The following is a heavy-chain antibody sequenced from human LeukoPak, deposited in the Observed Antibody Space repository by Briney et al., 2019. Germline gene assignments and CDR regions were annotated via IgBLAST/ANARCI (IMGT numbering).Heavy chain of an antibody. J-gene: IGHJ4*02. CDR1: GFTFTSYS. D-gene: IGHD4-17*01. V-gene: IGHV3-23*01. CDR2: ISGGGGST. CDR3: ARVFYGDYLPDY. Sequence: RTGGSLRLSCAASGFTFTSYSMNWVRQAPGKGLEWVSTISGGGGSTYYADSVKGRFTISRDNAKNSLYLQMNSLRAEDTAVYYCARVFYGDYLPDYWGQGTLVTVSS.